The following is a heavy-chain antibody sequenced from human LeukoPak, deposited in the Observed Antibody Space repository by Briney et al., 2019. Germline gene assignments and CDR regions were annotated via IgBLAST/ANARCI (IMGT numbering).Heavy chain of an antibody. J-gene: IGHJ5*02. CDR2: ITPDSGGT. Sequence: ASVKVSCETSRYTFSVDYMHLGRQTPGQGLEWLVYITPDSGGTTYAQKFQGRATMTRDTSISAAHWDLSGLRSDDTAVYYCSAEDKYCTSSTCGDAWGQGTLVTVSS. CDR3: SAEDKYCTSSTCGDA. CDR1: RYTFSVDY. V-gene: IGHV1-2*02. D-gene: IGHD2-8*01.